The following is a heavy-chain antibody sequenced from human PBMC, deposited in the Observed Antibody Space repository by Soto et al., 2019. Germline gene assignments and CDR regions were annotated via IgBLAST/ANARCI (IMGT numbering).Heavy chain of an antibody. CDR2: ISYDGSTK. J-gene: IGHJ5*02. CDR3: ARAPSPRGTWFDP. CDR1: EFTLSNYA. V-gene: IGHV3-30-3*01. Sequence: QVQLVESGGGVVQPGRSLRLSCAASEFTLSNYAVNWVRQAPGKGLEWVAVISYDGSTKYYADSVKGRFTISRDNAKNTVSVQMNTLSADDTAVYYCARAPSPRGTWFDPWGQGTLVIVSS. D-gene: IGHD1-1*01.